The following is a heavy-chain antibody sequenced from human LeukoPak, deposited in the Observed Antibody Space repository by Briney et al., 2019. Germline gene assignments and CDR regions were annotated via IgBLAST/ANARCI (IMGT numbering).Heavy chain of an antibody. CDR3: ARGASYDSSYYYYHAFDM. V-gene: IGHV4-34*01. Sequence: KPSETLSLTCAVYGGSFSGYYWSWIRQPPGKGLEWIGEINHSGSTNYNPSLKSRVTISVDTSKNQFSLKLSSVTAADTAVYYCARGASYDSSYYYYHAFDMWGQGTMVTVSS. J-gene: IGHJ3*02. CDR1: GGSFSGYY. D-gene: IGHD3-22*01. CDR2: INHSGST.